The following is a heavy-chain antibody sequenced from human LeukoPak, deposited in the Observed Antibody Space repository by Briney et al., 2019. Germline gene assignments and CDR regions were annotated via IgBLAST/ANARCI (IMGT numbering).Heavy chain of an antibody. Sequence: PSETLSLTCTVSGGSISSYYWSWIRQPPGKGLEWIGYIYYSGSTNYNPSLKSRVTISVDTSKNQLSLKLSSVTAADTAVYYCARAADIVVVVAAAGAFDIWGQGTMVTVSS. V-gene: IGHV4-59*01. CDR1: GGSISSYY. CDR3: ARAADIVVVVAAAGAFDI. D-gene: IGHD2-15*01. J-gene: IGHJ3*02. CDR2: IYYSGST.